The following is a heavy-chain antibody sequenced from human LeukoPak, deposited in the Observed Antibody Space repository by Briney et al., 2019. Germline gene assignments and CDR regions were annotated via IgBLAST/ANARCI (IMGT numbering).Heavy chain of an antibody. D-gene: IGHD5-24*01. J-gene: IGHJ3*02. CDR1: GYIFTSYG. CDR2: ISAHNGNT. Sequence: ASVKVSCKASGYIFTSYGIIWVRQAPGQGLQWMGWISAHNGNTNYAQKLQGRVTMTTDTSTSTVYMELRSLRSDDTAVYYCAREDGWAFDIWGQGTMVTVSS. CDR3: AREDGWAFDI. V-gene: IGHV1-18*01.